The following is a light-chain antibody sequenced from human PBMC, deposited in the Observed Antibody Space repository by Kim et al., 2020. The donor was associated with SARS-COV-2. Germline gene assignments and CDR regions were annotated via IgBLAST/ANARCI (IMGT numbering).Light chain of an antibody. V-gene: IGKV1-27*01. J-gene: IGKJ2*01. CDR2: AAS. CDR1: QGINNN. CDR3: QKYGSAPYT. Sequence: DIQMTQSPSSLSADVGDRVTITCRASQGINNNLAWYQQKPGKVPQLLIYAASALQSGVPSRFSGSGSGTHFTLTISSLQPEDVATYYSQKYGSAPYTFGQGTKLEI.